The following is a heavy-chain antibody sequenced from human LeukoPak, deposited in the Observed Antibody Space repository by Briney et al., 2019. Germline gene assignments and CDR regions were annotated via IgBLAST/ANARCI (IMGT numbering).Heavy chain of an antibody. CDR2: FDPEDGET. Sequence: ASVKVSCKVSGTYSLNELSMHWVRQAPGKGLEWMGGFDPEDGETIYAQSFKGRVTVTEDTSTDTVYMDLSSLRCEDTAVYYCATLLGETYFFDFWGQGTLVTVSS. CDR3: ATLLGETYFFDF. CDR1: GTYSLNELS. J-gene: IGHJ4*02. D-gene: IGHD1-26*01. V-gene: IGHV1-24*01.